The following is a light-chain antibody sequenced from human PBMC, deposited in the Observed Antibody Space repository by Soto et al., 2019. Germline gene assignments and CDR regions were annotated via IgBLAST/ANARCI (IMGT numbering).Light chain of an antibody. Sequence: QSALTQPASVSGSPGQSITISCTGTSNDVGIYNSVSWFQHHPGKGPKLVIYDVSNRPSGVSNRFSGSKSGNTASLTISGLQAEDEADYHCSSYTISSTDVFGTGTKVTVL. CDR2: DVS. CDR3: SSYTISSTDV. J-gene: IGLJ1*01. CDR1: SNDVGIYNS. V-gene: IGLV2-14*01.